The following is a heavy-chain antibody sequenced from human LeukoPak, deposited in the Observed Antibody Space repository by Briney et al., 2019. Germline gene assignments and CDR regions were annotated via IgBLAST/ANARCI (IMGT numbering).Heavy chain of an antibody. J-gene: IGHJ4*02. CDR3: AKAGMTRFDY. Sequence: GGSLRLSCAASGFTFSRFAMSWVRQAPGKGLEWVSGFSGSGGSTYYADSVKGLFIISRDNSKNTLYLQMNSLRVEDTAVYYCAKAGMTRFDYWGQGIMVTVSS. CDR2: FSGSGGST. D-gene: IGHD1-20*01. V-gene: IGHV3-23*01. CDR1: GFTFSRFA.